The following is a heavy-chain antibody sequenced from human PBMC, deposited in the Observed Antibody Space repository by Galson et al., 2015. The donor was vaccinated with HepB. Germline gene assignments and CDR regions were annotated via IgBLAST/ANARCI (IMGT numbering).Heavy chain of an antibody. Sequence: SVKVSCKASGYTFTNYAMNWVGQAPGRGLEWLGWINTNTGNPTYAQGFTGRFVFSLDASVNTAYLQISSLKAEDSAFYYCARVTSIYYYNSSYSYYYYGMDVWGQGTTVTVSS. J-gene: IGHJ6*02. D-gene: IGHD3-22*01. CDR3: ARVTSIYYYNSSYSYYYYGMDV. CDR1: GYTFTNYA. CDR2: INTNTGNP. V-gene: IGHV7-4-1*02.